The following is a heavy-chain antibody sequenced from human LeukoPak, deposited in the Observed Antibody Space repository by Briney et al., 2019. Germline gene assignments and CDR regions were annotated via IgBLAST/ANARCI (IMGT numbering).Heavy chain of an antibody. V-gene: IGHV3-30*03. CDR2: ISYDGSNI. J-gene: IGHJ4*02. CDR1: GFTFSSYG. CDR3: ASSLWFGELLFDIDY. Sequence: GGSLRLSCAASGFTFSSYGMHWVRQAPGKGLEWVAVISYDGSNIYYADSVKGRLTISRDNSKNTLYLQMNSLRAEDTAVYSCASSLWFGELLFDIDYWGQGTLVTVSS. D-gene: IGHD3-10*01.